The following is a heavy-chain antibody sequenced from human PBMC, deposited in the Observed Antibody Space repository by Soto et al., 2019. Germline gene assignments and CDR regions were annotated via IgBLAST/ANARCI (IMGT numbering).Heavy chain of an antibody. Sequence: GGSLRLSCSASGFTFSSYGMSWVRQAPGKGLEWVSGISGSGGSTQYADSVKGRFTISRDNSKKTLYLEMNSLRAEDTAVYYCAKWRSSWTNYYYYYGMDVWGQGTTVTVSS. CDR1: GFTFSSYG. D-gene: IGHD6-13*01. CDR2: ISGSGGST. J-gene: IGHJ6*02. V-gene: IGHV3-23*01. CDR3: AKWRSSWTNYYYYYGMDV.